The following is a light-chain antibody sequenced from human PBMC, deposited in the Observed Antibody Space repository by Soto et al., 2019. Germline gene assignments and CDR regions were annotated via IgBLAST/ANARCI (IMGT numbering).Light chain of an antibody. CDR3: QQSYSTLPYT. CDR2: AAS. V-gene: IGKV1-39*01. Sequence: DIQMTQSPSSLSASVGDRVTITCRASQSISSYLNWYQQKPGKAPKLLIYAASSFQSGVPSRFSGSGSPTDFTLTISSLQPEDFATYYCQQSYSTLPYTFGQGTKLEIK. J-gene: IGKJ2*01. CDR1: QSISSY.